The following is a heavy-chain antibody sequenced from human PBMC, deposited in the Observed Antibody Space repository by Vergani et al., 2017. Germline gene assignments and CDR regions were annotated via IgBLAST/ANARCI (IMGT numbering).Heavy chain of an antibody. J-gene: IGHJ5*02. CDR2: IVVGSGNT. Sequence: QMQLVQSGPEVKKPGTSVKVSCKASGFTFTSSAVQWVRQARGQRLEWIGWIVVGSGNTNYAQKFQERVTITRDMSTSTAYMELSSLRSEDTAVYYCAAGRYSGSYGWFEPWGQGTLVTVSS. CDR1: GFTFTSSA. D-gene: IGHD1-26*01. V-gene: IGHV1-58*01. CDR3: AAGRYSGSYGWFEP.